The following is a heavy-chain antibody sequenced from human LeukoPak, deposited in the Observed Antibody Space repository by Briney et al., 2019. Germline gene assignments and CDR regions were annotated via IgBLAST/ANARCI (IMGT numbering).Heavy chain of an antibody. J-gene: IGHJ4*02. Sequence: PSETLSLTCTVSGGSISSYSWNWIRQPPGNGLEWIGRIYGGNTNYNPSLMSRVTISFDTSKNHLSLNLRSVTAADTAVYYCASNYYGSGSLDYWGQGNLVTVSS. CDR3: ASNYYGSGSLDY. CDR2: IYGGNT. V-gene: IGHV4-59*08. CDR1: GGSISSYS. D-gene: IGHD3-10*01.